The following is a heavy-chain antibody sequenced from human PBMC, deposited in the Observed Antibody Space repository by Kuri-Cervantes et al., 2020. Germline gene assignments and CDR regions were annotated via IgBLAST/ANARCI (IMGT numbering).Heavy chain of an antibody. J-gene: IGHJ4*02. Sequence: GESLKISCAASGFTFSSYGMHWVRQAPGKGLEWVAMMKRDGSESYYVDSVTGRFTISRDNAKNSLYLQMNSLRAEDTAMYYCARLDTAMGGRAYWGQGTLVTVSS. D-gene: IGHD5-18*01. CDR1: GFTFSSYG. CDR2: MKRDGSES. V-gene: IGHV3-7*01. CDR3: ARLDTAMGGRAY.